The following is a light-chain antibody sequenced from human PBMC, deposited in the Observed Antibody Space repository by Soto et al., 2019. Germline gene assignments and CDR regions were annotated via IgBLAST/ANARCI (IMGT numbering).Light chain of an antibody. CDR1: QRVLYSSNNKNY. Sequence: DIVMSKSPDWLAVALGERVNINCRCSQRVLYSSNNKNYLNWYQQKPGKAPKLLIYAASSLQSGVPSRFSGSGSGTEFTLTISSLQSEDFAVYYCQQYNNWPRTFGQGTKVDIK. CDR2: AAS. V-gene: IGKV4-1*01. J-gene: IGKJ1*01. CDR3: QQYNNWPRT.